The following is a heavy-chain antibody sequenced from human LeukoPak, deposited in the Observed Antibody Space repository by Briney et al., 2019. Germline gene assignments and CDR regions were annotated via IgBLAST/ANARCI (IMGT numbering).Heavy chain of an antibody. D-gene: IGHD1-26*01. V-gene: IGHV3-7*01. CDR3: ARFRGKWELPYYFDY. CDR1: GFTFSSYW. Sequence: PGGSLRLSCAASGFTFSSYWMSWVRQAPGKGLEWVANIKQDGSEKYYVDSVKGRFTISRDNAKNSLYLQMNSLRAEDTAVYYCARFRGKWELPYYFDYWGQGTLVTVSS. J-gene: IGHJ4*02. CDR2: IKQDGSEK.